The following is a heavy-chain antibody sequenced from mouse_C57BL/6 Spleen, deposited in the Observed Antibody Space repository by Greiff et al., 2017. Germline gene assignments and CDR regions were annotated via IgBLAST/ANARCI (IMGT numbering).Heavy chain of an antibody. J-gene: IGHJ3*01. CDR3: ARSGYYGSREFAY. V-gene: IGHV1-82*01. CDR1: GYAFSSSW. CDR2: IYPGDGDT. Sequence: QVQLQQSGPELVKPGASVKISCKASGYAFSSSWMNWVKQRPGKGLEWIGRIYPGDGDTNYNGKFKGKATLTADKSSSTAYMQLSSLTSEDSAVYFCARSGYYGSREFAYWGQGTLVTVSA. D-gene: IGHD1-1*01.